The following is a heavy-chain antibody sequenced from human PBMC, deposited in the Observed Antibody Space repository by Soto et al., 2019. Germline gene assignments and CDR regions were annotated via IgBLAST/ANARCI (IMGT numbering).Heavy chain of an antibody. CDR2: INHRGST. CDR1: GGSFSDYF. Sequence: QVQLQQWGAGLLKPSETLSLTCAVYGGSFSDYFWTWIRQSPGKGLEWIGDINHRGSTSYNPSRKSRVTISLDTSKNQFSLSLSSVTAADTAVYYCARILVGAFDFWGQGALVTVSS. J-gene: IGHJ4*02. CDR3: ARILVGAFDF. D-gene: IGHD1-26*01. V-gene: IGHV4-34*02.